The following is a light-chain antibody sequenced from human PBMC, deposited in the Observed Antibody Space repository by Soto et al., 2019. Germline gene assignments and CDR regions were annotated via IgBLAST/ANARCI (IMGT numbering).Light chain of an antibody. CDR2: AAS. J-gene: IGKJ1*01. Sequence: EILMTQSPATLSVSPGERVTLSCRASQSVSQSVSSKLAWYQQKPGQAPRLLIHAASTRATGVPARFSGSGSGTEFTLTISSLQSEDLAVYFCQQYHNWPPTFGPGTKVDIK. V-gene: IGKV3-15*01. CDR1: QSVSQSVSSK. CDR3: QQYHNWPPT.